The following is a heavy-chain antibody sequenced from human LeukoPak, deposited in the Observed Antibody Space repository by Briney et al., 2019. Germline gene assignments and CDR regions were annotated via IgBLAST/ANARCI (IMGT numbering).Heavy chain of an antibody. Sequence: PGGSLRLSCAASGFTFSSYVMNWVRQAPGKGLEWVSGTSDSGGSTYYADSVKGRFTISRDNAKNSLYLQMNSLRAEDTALYYCAKDMTTVTTSGSDYWGQGTLVTVSS. CDR3: AKDMTTVTTSGSDY. D-gene: IGHD4-17*01. J-gene: IGHJ4*02. V-gene: IGHV3-23*01. CDR1: GFTFSSYV. CDR2: TSDSGGST.